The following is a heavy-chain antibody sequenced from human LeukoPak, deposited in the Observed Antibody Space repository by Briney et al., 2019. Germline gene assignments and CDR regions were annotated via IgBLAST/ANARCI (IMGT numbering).Heavy chain of an antibody. Sequence: PGGSLRFSCAASGFTFSSYGMHWVRQAPGKGLEWVAFIRYDGSNKYYADSVKGRFIISRDNSKNTLYLQMNSLRAEDTAVYYCAKVGDGSGSYSDYWGQGTLVTVSS. D-gene: IGHD3-10*01. CDR2: IRYDGSNK. J-gene: IGHJ4*02. CDR1: GFTFSSYG. V-gene: IGHV3-30*02. CDR3: AKVGDGSGSYSDY.